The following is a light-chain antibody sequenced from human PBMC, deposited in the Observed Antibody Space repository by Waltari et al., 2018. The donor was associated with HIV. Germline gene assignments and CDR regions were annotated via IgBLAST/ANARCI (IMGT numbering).Light chain of an antibody. V-gene: IGKV3-15*01. CDR3: QQYNKWPWT. J-gene: IGKJ1*01. CDR2: GTS. CDR1: QSFSSH. Sequence: EIVMTQSPATLSVSPGDRATLSCRARQSFSSHLPWYQQEPCQAPRLRIYGTSTRATGIPARVSGSGSGTEFTLTISSLQSEDFAVYYCQQYNKWPWTFGQGTKVEIK.